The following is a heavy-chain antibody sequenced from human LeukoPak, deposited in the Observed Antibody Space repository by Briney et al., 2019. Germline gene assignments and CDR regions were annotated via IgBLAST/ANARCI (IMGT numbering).Heavy chain of an antibody. CDR3: ARGHNWFDP. J-gene: IGHJ5*02. Sequence: SETLSLTCAVYGGSFSGYYWSWNRQPPGKGLEWIGEINHSGSTNYNPSLKSRVTISVDTSKNQFSLKLSSVTAADTAVYYCARGHNWFDPWGQGTLVTVSS. CDR1: GGSFSGYY. CDR2: INHSGST. V-gene: IGHV4-34*01.